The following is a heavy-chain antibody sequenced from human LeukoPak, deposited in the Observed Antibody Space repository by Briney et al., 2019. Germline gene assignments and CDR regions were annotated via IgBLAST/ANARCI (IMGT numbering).Heavy chain of an antibody. Sequence: ASVKVSCKASGGTFSSYAISWVRQAPGQGLEWMGGIIPIFGTANYAQKFQGRVTITADKSTSTAYMELSSLRSEDTAVYYCAGQRATAMVFWFDPWGQGTLVTVSS. D-gene: IGHD5-18*01. CDR1: GGTFSSYA. CDR2: IIPIFGTA. V-gene: IGHV1-69*06. J-gene: IGHJ5*02. CDR3: AGQRATAMVFWFDP.